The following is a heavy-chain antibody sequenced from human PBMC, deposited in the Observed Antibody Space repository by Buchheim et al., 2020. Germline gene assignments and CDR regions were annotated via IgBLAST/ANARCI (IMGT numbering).Heavy chain of an antibody. D-gene: IGHD2-2*01. CDR1: GGSISSSNW. CDR3: ARQGVVVVPAAVYYYYYGMDV. Sequence: QVQLQESGPGLVKPSGTLSLTCAVSGGSISSSNWWSWVRQPPGKGLEWIGEIYHSGSTNYNPSLKSRVTIPVDKSKHQFSLKLSSVTAADTAVYYCARQGVVVVPAAVYYYYYGMDVWGQGTT. J-gene: IGHJ6*02. CDR2: IYHSGST. V-gene: IGHV4-4*02.